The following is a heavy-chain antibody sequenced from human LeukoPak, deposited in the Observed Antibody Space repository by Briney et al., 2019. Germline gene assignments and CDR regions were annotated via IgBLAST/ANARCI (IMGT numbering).Heavy chain of an antibody. CDR1: GFTFSSYA. D-gene: IGHD1-26*01. CDR3: TTLSGSYD. J-gene: IGHJ4*02. CDR2: ISYDGSNK. Sequence: GGSLRLSCAASGFTFSSYAMHWVRQAPGKGLEWVAVISYDGSNKYYADSVKGRFTISRDNSKNTLYLQMNSLRAEDTAVYYSTTLSGSYDWCQGTLVTVSS. V-gene: IGHV3-30-3*01.